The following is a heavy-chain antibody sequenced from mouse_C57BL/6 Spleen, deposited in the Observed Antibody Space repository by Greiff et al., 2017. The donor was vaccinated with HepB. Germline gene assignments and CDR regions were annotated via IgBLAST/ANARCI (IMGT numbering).Heavy chain of an antibody. CDR2: IDPEDGET. Sequence: EVKLQESGAELVKPGASVKLSCTASGFNIKDYYMHWVKQRTEQGLEWIGRIDPEDGETKYAPTFQGKATITADTSSNTAYLQLSSLTSEDTAVYYCARWGNWDMDYWGQGTSVTVSS. CDR1: GFNIKDYY. D-gene: IGHD4-1*01. V-gene: IGHV14-2*01. J-gene: IGHJ4*01. CDR3: ARWGNWDMDY.